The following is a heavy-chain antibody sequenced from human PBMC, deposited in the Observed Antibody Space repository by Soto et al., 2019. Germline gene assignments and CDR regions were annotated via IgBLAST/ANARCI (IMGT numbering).Heavy chain of an antibody. D-gene: IGHD3-22*01. CDR2: ISYDGSNK. V-gene: IGHV3-30*18. J-gene: IGHJ4*02. CDR3: PKDAPYYYDSSGYYGPFDY. Sequence: GGSLRLSCAASGFTFSSYGIHWVRQAPGKGLEWVALISYDGSNKYYADSVKGRFTISRDNSKNTLYLQMNSLRAEDTAMYYCPKDAPYYYDSSGYYGPFDYWGQGTLVTVSS. CDR1: GFTFSSYG.